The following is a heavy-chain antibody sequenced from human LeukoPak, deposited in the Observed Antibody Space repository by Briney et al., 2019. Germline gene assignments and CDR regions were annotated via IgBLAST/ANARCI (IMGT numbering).Heavy chain of an antibody. Sequence: GGSLRLSCAASGFTFSSYAMHWVRQAPGKGLEWVSSISSSSSYIYYADSVKGRFTISRDNAKNSLYLQMNSLRAEDTALYYCAKATDYGDFPFDYWGQGTLVTVSS. CDR2: ISSSSSYI. J-gene: IGHJ4*02. D-gene: IGHD4-17*01. CDR1: GFTFSSYA. CDR3: AKATDYGDFPFDY. V-gene: IGHV3-21*04.